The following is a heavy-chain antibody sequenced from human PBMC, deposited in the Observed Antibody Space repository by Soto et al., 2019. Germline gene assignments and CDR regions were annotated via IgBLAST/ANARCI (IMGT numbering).Heavy chain of an antibody. CDR2: ISDSGDRT. V-gene: IGHV3-23*01. D-gene: IGHD3-16*02. CDR1: GFTLSMSA. Sequence: SLRLSCASSGFTLSMSAVNWVRQAPGKGLEWVSYISDSGDRTYYADSVKGRLTISRGRSKNTVSLQMDSLRAEDTAVYYCAKDRGIIVKAGDAFDVWGQGTKVTVSS. CDR3: AKDRGIIVKAGDAFDV. J-gene: IGHJ3*01.